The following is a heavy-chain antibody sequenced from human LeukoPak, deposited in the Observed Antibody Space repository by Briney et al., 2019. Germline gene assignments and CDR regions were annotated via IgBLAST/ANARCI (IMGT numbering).Heavy chain of an antibody. D-gene: IGHD1-20*01. Sequence: HPGGTLRLSCAASGFTFNSYGMSWVRQAPGKGLEWVSALSGSGGSTYYADSVKGRFTISRDNSKNTLYLQMNSLRAEDTAVYYCARAGGHYNWNFGDAIDIWGQGTMVTVSS. J-gene: IGHJ3*02. CDR1: GFTFNSYG. V-gene: IGHV3-23*01. CDR2: LSGSGGST. CDR3: ARAGGHYNWNFGDAIDI.